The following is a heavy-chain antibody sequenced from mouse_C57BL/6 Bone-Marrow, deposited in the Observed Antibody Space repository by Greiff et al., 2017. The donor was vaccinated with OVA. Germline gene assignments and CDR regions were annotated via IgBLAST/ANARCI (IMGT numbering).Heavy chain of an antibody. V-gene: IGHV5-17*01. CDR1: GFTFSDYG. Sequence: DVMLVESGGGLVKPGGSLKLSCAASGFTFSDYGMHWVRQAPEKGLEWVAYISSGSSTIYYADTVKGRFTISRDNAKNTLFLQMTSLRSEDTAMYYCARNPHYYGSSPWFAYWGQGTLVTVSA. CDR2: ISSGSSTI. CDR3: ARNPHYYGSSPWFAY. J-gene: IGHJ3*01. D-gene: IGHD1-1*01.